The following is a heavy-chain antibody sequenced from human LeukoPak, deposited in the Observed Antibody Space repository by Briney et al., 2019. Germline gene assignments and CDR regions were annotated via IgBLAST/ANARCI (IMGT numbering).Heavy chain of an antibody. J-gene: IGHJ4*02. V-gene: IGHV1-69*04. D-gene: IGHD1-1*01. CDR1: GGTFSSYA. Sequence: SVKVSCKASGGTFSSYAISWVRQAPGQGLEWMGRIIPILGIANYAQKFQGRVTMTTDTSTSTAYMELRSLRSDDTAVYYCARDFWNVVGWGRHYYFDYWGQGTLVTVSS. CDR2: IIPILGIA. CDR3: ARDFWNVVGWGRHYYFDY.